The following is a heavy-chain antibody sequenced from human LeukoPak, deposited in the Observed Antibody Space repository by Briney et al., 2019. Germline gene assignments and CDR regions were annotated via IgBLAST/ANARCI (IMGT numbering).Heavy chain of an antibody. CDR1: GFTFSSYG. Sequence: QSGGSLRLSCAASGFTFSSYGMSWVRQAPGKGLEWVSAISGSGGSTYYADSVKGRFTISRDNSKNTLYLQMNSLRAEDTAVYYCVKESQYNWNDGNFDYWGQGTLVTVSS. CDR3: VKESQYNWNDGNFDY. CDR2: ISGSGGST. V-gene: IGHV3-23*01. D-gene: IGHD1-20*01. J-gene: IGHJ4*02.